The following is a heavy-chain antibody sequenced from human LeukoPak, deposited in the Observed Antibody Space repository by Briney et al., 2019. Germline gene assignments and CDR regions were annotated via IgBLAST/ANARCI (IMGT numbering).Heavy chain of an antibody. Sequence: PGGSLRLSCAASGFTFSSYSMNWVRQAPGKGLEWVSSISSSSSYIYYADSVKGRFTISRDNAKNSLYLQMNSLRAEDTAVYYRARDRHKYNYDSGGYPPYWGQGTLVTVSS. CDR2: ISSSSSYI. CDR3: ARDRHKYNYDSGGYPPY. D-gene: IGHD3-22*01. CDR1: GFTFSSYS. V-gene: IGHV3-21*01. J-gene: IGHJ4*02.